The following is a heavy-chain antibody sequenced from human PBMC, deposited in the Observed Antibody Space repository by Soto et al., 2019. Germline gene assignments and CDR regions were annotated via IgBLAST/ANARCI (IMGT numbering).Heavy chain of an antibody. CDR2: MYNGDST. Sequence: QVQLQESGPGLVKPSETLSLTCTVSGGSVSSGSYYWTWIRQPPGKGLEWIGYMYNGDSTNYNPSLKSRVTISVDTSKNQFSLNLNSVTAADTAVYYCARDERYSSGWYYSWGQGTLVTVSS. V-gene: IGHV4-61*01. CDR1: GGSVSSGSYY. D-gene: IGHD6-13*01. CDR3: ARDERYSSGWYYS. J-gene: IGHJ5*02.